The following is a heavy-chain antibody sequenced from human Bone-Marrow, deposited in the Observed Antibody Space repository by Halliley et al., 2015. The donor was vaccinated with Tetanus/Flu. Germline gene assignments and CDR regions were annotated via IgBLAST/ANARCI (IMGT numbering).Heavy chain of an antibody. V-gene: IGHV3-72*01. CDR2: TGGKAYSYTT. CDR3: ARGIVGSGYYVA. Sequence: WVGRTGGKAYSYTTQYAASVKGRFPISTDDSKNSLYLQMNSLKTEDTAVYYCARGIVGSGYYVAWGQGTLVTVSS. J-gene: IGHJ5*02. D-gene: IGHD5-12*01.